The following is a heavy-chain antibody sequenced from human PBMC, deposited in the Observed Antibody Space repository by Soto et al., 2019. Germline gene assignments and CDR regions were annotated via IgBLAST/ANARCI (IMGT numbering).Heavy chain of an antibody. CDR3: ARSFSTGWADY. CDR1: GFMFSNYG. J-gene: IGHJ4*02. CDR2: IWHDGINK. V-gene: IGHV3-33*03. Sequence: QVQLVESGGGVVQPGRSLRLSCTAAGFMFSNYGMHWVRQAPGKGLEWVAVIWHDGINKYYGDSVKGRFTISRDNSKNTLFLQLNSLRAEDTAAYYCARSFSTGWADYWGQGTLVTVSS. D-gene: IGHD3-22*01.